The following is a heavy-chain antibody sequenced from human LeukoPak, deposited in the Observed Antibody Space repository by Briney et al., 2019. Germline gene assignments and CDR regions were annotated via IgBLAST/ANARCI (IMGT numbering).Heavy chain of an antibody. Sequence: PGGSLRLSCAASGFTFSSYWMSWVRQAPGKGLEWVANIKQDGSEKYYVDSVKGRFTISRDNAKNSLYLQMNCLRAEDTAVYYCARGNYYGSGNPIDYWGQGTLVTVSS. D-gene: IGHD3-10*01. CDR1: GFTFSSYW. J-gene: IGHJ4*02. V-gene: IGHV3-7*01. CDR3: ARGNYYGSGNPIDY. CDR2: IKQDGSEK.